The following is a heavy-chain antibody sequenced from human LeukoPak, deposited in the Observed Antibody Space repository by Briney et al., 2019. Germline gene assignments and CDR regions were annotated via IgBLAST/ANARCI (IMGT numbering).Heavy chain of an antibody. Sequence: PSETLSLTCTVSGGSISSGSYYWSWIRQPAGKGLEWIGRIYTSGSTNYKSSLKSRVTMSVDTSKNQFSLKLSSVTAADTAVYYCARDRYYYDSSGYIRFDYWGQGTLVTVSS. CDR1: GGSISSGSYY. J-gene: IGHJ4*02. V-gene: IGHV4-61*02. D-gene: IGHD3-22*01. CDR3: ARDRYYYDSSGYIRFDY. CDR2: IYTSGST.